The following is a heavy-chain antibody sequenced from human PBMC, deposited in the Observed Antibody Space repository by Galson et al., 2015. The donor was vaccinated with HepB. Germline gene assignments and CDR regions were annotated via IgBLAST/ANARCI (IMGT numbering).Heavy chain of an antibody. D-gene: IGHD6-13*01. V-gene: IGHV3-30*04. CDR1: GFSFSGCA. J-gene: IGHJ4*02. CDR3: ARDFPAGYSSTWEGIFDY. Sequence: SLRLSCAASGFSFSGCAMHWVRQAPGKGLEWVAVISYDGSNKYYADSVKGRFTISRDNSKNMLYMQMNSLRAEDTAMYYCARDFPAGYSSTWEGIFDYWGQGTLVTVSS. CDR2: ISYDGSNK.